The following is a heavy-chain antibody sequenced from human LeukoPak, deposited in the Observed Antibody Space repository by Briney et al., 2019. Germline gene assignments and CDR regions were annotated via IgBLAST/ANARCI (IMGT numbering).Heavy chain of an antibody. J-gene: IGHJ4*02. V-gene: IGHV1-18*01. CDR3: ARGSSYGPSDY. CDR1: DYTFTRYG. Sequence: ASVKVSCKASDYTFTRYGISWVRQAPGQGLEWMGWISAYNGNTNYAQKLQGRVTTTTDTSTGTAYMELRSLRSDDTAVYYCARGSSYGPSDYWGQGTLVTVSS. D-gene: IGHD4-17*01. CDR2: ISAYNGNT.